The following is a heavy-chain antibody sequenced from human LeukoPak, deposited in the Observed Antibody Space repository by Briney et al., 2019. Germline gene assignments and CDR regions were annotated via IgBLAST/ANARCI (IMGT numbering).Heavy chain of an antibody. Sequence: PGGSLRLSCAASGFTFNNYCMHCVRQAPGKGLEWVALIWYDGTNKYYGDSVKGRFTISRDNSKNTLYLKMNSLRAEDTAVYYCARGRFGELSVATFDIWGQGTMVTVSS. D-gene: IGHD3-10*01. CDR2: IWYDGTNK. J-gene: IGHJ3*02. V-gene: IGHV3-33*01. CDR3: ARGRFGELSVATFDI. CDR1: GFTFNNYC.